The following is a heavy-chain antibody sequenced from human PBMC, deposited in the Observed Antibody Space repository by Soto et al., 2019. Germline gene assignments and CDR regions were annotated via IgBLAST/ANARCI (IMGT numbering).Heavy chain of an antibody. Sequence: PSETLSLTCTVSGGSISSYYWSWIRRPPGKGLEWIGYIYYSGSGTTYYNPSLKSRVTISVDTSKNQFSLRLNSVTAADTAVYYCARGGDRYYSYGLDVWGQGTTVTVSS. CDR3: ARGGDRYYSYGLDV. J-gene: IGHJ6*02. CDR1: GGSISSYY. V-gene: IGHV4-59*01. CDR2: IYYSGSGTT. D-gene: IGHD3-16*01.